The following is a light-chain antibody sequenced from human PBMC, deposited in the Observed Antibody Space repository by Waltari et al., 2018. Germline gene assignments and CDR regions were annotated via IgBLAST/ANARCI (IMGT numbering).Light chain of an antibody. CDR3: SSYTGSSTLV. CDR2: DVT. CDR1: STDVGAYEY. Sequence: QSALTQPASVSGSPGQSITISCTGTSTDVGAYEYVSWYQQYPGKAPKLLIYDVTNRPSWVSNRFAGSKSGNTASLTISGLQADDEADYYCSSYTGSSTLVFGTGTKVTVL. V-gene: IGLV2-14*03. J-gene: IGLJ1*01.